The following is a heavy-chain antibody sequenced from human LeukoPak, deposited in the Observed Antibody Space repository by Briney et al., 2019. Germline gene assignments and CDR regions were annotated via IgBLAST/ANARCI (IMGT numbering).Heavy chain of an antibody. CDR3: ARAHELELYYYGMDV. J-gene: IGHJ6*02. V-gene: IGHV1-18*01. Sequence: GASVKVSCKASGYTFTSNGISWVRQAPGQGLEWMGWMSAYNGDTSYAQKFQGRVIMTTDTSTSTAYMEMRSLRSDDTAVYYCARAHELELYYYGMDVWGQGTTVTVSS. CDR1: GYTFTSNG. CDR2: MSAYNGDT. D-gene: IGHD1-7*01.